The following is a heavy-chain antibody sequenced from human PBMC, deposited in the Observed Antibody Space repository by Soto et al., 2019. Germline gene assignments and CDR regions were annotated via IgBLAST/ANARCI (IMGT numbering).Heavy chain of an antibody. CDR3: AIIPTSSLWDWFDP. D-gene: IGHD2-2*01. J-gene: IGHJ5*02. V-gene: IGHV5-10-1*03. CDR2: IDPSDSYI. CDR1: GYSFTSSW. Sequence: EVQLVQSGAEVKKPGESLRISCQGSGYSFTSSWITWVRQMPGKGLEWMGRIDPSDSYINYNPSFQGHVTISTDNSINTAYLQWSSLKASDTAMYYCAIIPTSSLWDWFDPWGQGTLVTVSS.